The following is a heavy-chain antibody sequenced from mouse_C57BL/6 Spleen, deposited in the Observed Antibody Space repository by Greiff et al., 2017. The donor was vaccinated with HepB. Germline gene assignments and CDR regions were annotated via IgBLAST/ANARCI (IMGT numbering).Heavy chain of an antibody. D-gene: IGHD3-2*02. CDR3: ARASSGSDY. CDR2: ISYDGSN. CDR1: GYSITSGYY. Sequence: EVKLMESGPGLVKPSQSLSLTCSVTGYSITSGYYWNWIRQFPGNKLEWMGYISYDGSNNYNPSLKNRISITRDTSKNQFFLKLNSVTTEDTATYYCARASSGSDYWGQGTTLTVSS. J-gene: IGHJ2*01. V-gene: IGHV3-6*01.